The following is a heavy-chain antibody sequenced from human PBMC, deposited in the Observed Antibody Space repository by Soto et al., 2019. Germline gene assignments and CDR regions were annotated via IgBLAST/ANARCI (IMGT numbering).Heavy chain of an antibody. CDR3: ARHRRRQWLVRRGAKNWFDP. CDR2: IDPSDSYT. V-gene: IGHV5-10-1*01. D-gene: IGHD6-19*01. CDR1: GYSLTSYW. J-gene: IGHJ5*02. Sequence: PGESLKISCKGSGYSLTSYWISWVRQMPGKGLEWMGRIDPSDSYTNYSPSFQGHVTISADKSISTAYLQWSSLKASDTAMYYCARHRRRQWLVRRGAKNWFDPWGQGTLVTVSS.